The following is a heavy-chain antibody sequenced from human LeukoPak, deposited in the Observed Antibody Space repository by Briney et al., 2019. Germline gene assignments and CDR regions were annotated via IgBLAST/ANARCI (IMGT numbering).Heavy chain of an antibody. CDR2: IQYDGSYK. D-gene: IGHD2-2*02. V-gene: IGHV3-30*02. CDR1: GFTFSFFG. Sequence: GGSLRLSCATSGFTFSFFGMHWVRQAPGKGLEWVAFIQYDGSYKFYADSVQGRFCISRDNSKSTLFLQMNSLRPDDTALYDCAKTSDQLLYSKFDFWGQGTLVTVSS. CDR3: AKTSDQLLYSKFDF. J-gene: IGHJ4*02.